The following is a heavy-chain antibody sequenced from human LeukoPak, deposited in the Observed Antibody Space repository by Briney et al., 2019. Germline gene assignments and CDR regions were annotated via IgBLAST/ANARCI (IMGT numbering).Heavy chain of an antibody. V-gene: IGHV3-15*01. CDR3: AREPVVRGAYYYYYGMDV. D-gene: IGHD3-10*01. CDR1: GFTFSNAW. CDR2: IKSKTDGGTT. J-gene: IGHJ6*02. Sequence: PGGSLRLSCAASGFTFSNAWMSWVRQAPGKGLEWVGRIKSKTDGGTTDYAAPVKGRFTISRDDSKNTLYLQMNSLKTEDTAVYYCAREPVVRGAYYYYYGMDVWGQGTTVTVSS.